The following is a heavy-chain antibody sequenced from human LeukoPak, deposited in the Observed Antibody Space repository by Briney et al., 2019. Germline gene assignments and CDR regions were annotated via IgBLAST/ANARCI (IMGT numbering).Heavy chain of an antibody. D-gene: IGHD2-2*01. Sequence: GGSLRLSCAASGFKFDDYGIHGVRQAPGKGLEWVSGISWNSGSSVDYADSVKGRFTISRDNAKNSLYLQMNSLRVEDTALYYCVKDLDCSSTTCSSFGLDVWGQGTTVIVSS. CDR2: ISWNSGSSV. CDR3: VKDLDCSSTTCSSFGLDV. V-gene: IGHV3-9*01. CDR1: GFKFDDYG. J-gene: IGHJ6*02.